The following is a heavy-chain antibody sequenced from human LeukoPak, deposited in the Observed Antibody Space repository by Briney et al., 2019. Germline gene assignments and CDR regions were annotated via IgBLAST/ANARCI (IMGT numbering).Heavy chain of an antibody. CDR3: ARSGPYDYFDY. V-gene: IGHV1-2*02. CDR2: INANSGGT. Sequence: GASVKVSCKASGYTFTGYYMHWVRQAPGQGLEWMGWINANSGGTNYAQKFQGRVTMTRDTSVSTAYMELSRLRSDDTAVYYCARSGPYDYFDYWGQGTLVTVSS. CDR1: GYTFTGYY. D-gene: IGHD3-10*01. J-gene: IGHJ4*02.